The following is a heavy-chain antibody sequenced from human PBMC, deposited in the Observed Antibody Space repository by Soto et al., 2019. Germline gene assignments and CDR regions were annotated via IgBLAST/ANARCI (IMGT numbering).Heavy chain of an antibody. V-gene: IGHV3-33*01. D-gene: IGHD3-10*01. CDR3: ARVRGRFYGSGSYKGIDV. Sequence: QVQLVESGGGVVQPGTSLRLSCEASGFTFSTYGMPWVRQAPGKGLEWVALIWYDGSNTYYADSVKGRFTISRDNSKNTVSLQMDSLRAEDTAVYYCARVRGRFYGSGSYKGIDVWGQGTTVTVSS. CDR1: GFTFSTYG. J-gene: IGHJ6*02. CDR2: IWYDGSNT.